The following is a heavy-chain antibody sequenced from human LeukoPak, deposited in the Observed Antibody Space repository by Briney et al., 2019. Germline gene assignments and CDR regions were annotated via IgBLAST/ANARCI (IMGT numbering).Heavy chain of an antibody. J-gene: IGHJ3*02. D-gene: IGHD6-13*01. CDR2: ISSSSSYI. CDR1: GFTFSSYS. V-gene: IGHV3-21*01. CDR3: ARDLYSSPEGEAYAFDI. Sequence: GGSLRLSCAASGFTFSSYSMNWVRQAPGKGLEWVSSISSSSSYIYYADSVKGRFTISRDNAKNSLYLQMNSLRAEDTAVYYCARDLYSSPEGEAYAFDIWGQGTVVTVSS.